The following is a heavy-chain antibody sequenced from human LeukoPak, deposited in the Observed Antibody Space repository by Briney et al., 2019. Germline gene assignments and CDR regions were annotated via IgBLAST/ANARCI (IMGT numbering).Heavy chain of an antibody. Sequence: GESLKISCKGSGYSFTSYWIGWVRQMPGKGLEWMGIIYPGDPDTRYSPSFQGQVTISADKSISTAYLQWSSLKASDTAMYYCARLRFLEWNYYYYGMDVWGQGTTVTVSS. CDR1: GYSFTSYW. CDR3: ARLRFLEWNYYYYGMDV. D-gene: IGHD3-3*01. V-gene: IGHV5-51*01. CDR2: IYPGDPDT. J-gene: IGHJ6*02.